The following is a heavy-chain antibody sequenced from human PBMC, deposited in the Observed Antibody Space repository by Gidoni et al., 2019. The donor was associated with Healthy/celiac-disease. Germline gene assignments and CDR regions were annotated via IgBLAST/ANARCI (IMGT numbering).Heavy chain of an antibody. CDR3: ARQGLYSNYLYYYYYGMDV. Sequence: EVQLVQSGAAVKKPGESLKISCKGSGYSFTSYWIGWVRQMPGKGLEWMGIIYPGDSDTRYSPSFQGQVTISADKSISTAYLQWRSLKASDTAMYYCARQGLYSNYLYYYYYGMDVWGQGTTVTVSS. V-gene: IGHV5-51*01. CDR2: IYPGDSDT. CDR1: GYSFTSYW. J-gene: IGHJ6*02. D-gene: IGHD4-4*01.